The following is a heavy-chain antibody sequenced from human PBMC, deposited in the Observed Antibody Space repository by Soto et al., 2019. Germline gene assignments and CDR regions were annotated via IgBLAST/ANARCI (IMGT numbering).Heavy chain of an antibody. V-gene: IGHV3-21*01. D-gene: IGHD5-12*01. CDR1: GFTFSSYW. J-gene: IGHJ4*02. Sequence: PGGSLRLSCAASGFTFSSYWMSWVRQAPGKGLEWVSTIRISSSYIYYADSVKGRFTISRDNAKNSLYLQMNSLRAEDTAVYYCARDWLSHCFDYWGQGTPVTVSS. CDR2: IRISSSYI. CDR3: ARDWLSHCFDY.